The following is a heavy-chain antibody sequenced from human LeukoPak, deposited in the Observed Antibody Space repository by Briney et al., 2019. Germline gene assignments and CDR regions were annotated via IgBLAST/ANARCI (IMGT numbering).Heavy chain of an antibody. J-gene: IGHJ4*02. V-gene: IGHV3-48*01. CDR1: GFTFNIYS. CDR3: AGSGWYDDFDY. D-gene: IGHD6-19*01. Sequence: GGSLRLSCAASGFTFNIYSMNWVRQAPGKGLEWISYLSRDTTAIYYADSVKGRFTISRDNAKNSLYLQMNSLRAEDTAMYYCAGSGWYDDFDYWGQGTLVTVSS. CDR2: LSRDTTAI.